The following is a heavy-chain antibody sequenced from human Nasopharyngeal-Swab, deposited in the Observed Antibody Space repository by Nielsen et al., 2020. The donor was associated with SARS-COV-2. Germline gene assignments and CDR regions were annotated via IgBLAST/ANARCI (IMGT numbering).Heavy chain of an antibody. J-gene: IGHJ4*02. Sequence: SVKVSCKTSGYTFTNSAISWVRQAPGQGLEWMGGIVPALGLPNYAQKFRGRVTISADRSTTTSYLELSSLRSEDTAIYYCAREGDYGAYDAPDYWGQGTLVTVSS. CDR1: GYTFTNSA. CDR2: IVPALGLP. D-gene: IGHD5-12*01. V-gene: IGHV1-69*10. CDR3: AREGDYGAYDAPDY.